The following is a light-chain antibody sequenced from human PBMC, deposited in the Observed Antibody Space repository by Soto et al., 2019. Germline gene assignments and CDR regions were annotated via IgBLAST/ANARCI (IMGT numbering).Light chain of an antibody. CDR2: GAS. V-gene: IGKV3-15*01. CDR1: QSVSSN. CDR3: QQYNNWPRT. Sequence: EIVLTQSPGTLSLSPGERATLSCRSSQSVSSNLAWYQQEPGQTPRLLIYGASTRATGIPARFSGSGSGTEFTLTISSLQSEDFAVYYCQQYNNWPRTFAQGTKVEIK. J-gene: IGKJ1*01.